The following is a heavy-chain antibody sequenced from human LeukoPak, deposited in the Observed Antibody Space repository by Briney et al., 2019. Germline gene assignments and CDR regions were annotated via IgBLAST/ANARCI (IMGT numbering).Heavy chain of an antibody. J-gene: IGHJ5*02. D-gene: IGHD6-19*01. CDR2: IYHSGST. V-gene: IGHV4-4*02. CDR1: GGSISSSNW. CDR3: ARDSRIAVAGRGGFDP. Sequence: SETLSLTCAVSGGSISSSNWWSWVRQPPGKGLEWIGEIYHSGSTNYNPSLKSRVTISVDKSKNQFSLKLSSVTAADTAVYYCARDSRIAVAGRGGFDPWGQGTLVTVSS.